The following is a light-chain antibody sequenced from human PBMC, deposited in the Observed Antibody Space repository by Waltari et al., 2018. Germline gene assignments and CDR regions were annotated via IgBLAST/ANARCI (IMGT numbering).Light chain of an antibody. Sequence: QSALPQPASVSGSPGQSVTTFCAGTSTDVGGYNSVSWYQGHPGQAPGLIIYGVSDRPSGVSDRFSGSKSGNTASLTISGLQAEDEADYYCSSQSSNDVVLFGGGTKLTVL. CDR1: STDVGGYNS. J-gene: IGLJ2*01. CDR3: SSQSSNDVVL. CDR2: GVS. V-gene: IGLV2-14*01.